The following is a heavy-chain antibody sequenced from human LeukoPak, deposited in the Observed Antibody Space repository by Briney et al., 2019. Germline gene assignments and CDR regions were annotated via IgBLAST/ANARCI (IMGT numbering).Heavy chain of an antibody. V-gene: IGHV1-8*01. J-gene: IGHJ6*02. CDR1: GYTFTSYD. CDR2: MNPNSGNT. CDR3: ARYGSGSYSDSYGMDV. D-gene: IGHD3-10*01. Sequence: ASMKVSCKASGYTFTSYDINWVRQATGQGLEWMGWMNPNSGNTGYAQKFQGRVTMTRNTSISTAYMELSSLRSEDTAVYYCARYGSGSYSDSYGMDVWGQGTTVTVSS.